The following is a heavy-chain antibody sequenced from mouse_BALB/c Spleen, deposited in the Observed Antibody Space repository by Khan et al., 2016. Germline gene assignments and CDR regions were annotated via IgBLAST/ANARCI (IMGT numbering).Heavy chain of an antibody. V-gene: IGHV11-2*02. CDR1: GFTFSGFW. J-gene: IGHJ1*01. CDR2: INSDGSAI. Sequence: EVQLLETGGGLVQPGGSRGLSCEGSGFTFSGFWMSWVRQTPGKTLEWIGDINSDGSAINYAPSIKDRFTIFRDNDKSTLYLQMSNVRSEDTATYFCMRYNYDYWYFDVRGAGTTVTVSS. CDR3: MRYNYDYWYFDV. D-gene: IGHD2-4*01.